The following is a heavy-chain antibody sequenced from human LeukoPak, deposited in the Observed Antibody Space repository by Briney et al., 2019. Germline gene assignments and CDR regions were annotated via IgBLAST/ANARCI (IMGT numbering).Heavy chain of an antibody. J-gene: IGHJ4*02. CDR3: AAANLRLGELSLYY. Sequence: PGGSLRLSCAASGFTFSSYDMHWVRQATGKGLEWVSAIGTAGDTYYPGSVKGRFTISRENAKNSLYLQMNSLRAGDTAVCYCAAANLRLGELSLYYWGQGTLVTVSS. D-gene: IGHD3-16*02. V-gene: IGHV3-13*01. CDR1: GFTFSSYD. CDR2: IGTAGDT.